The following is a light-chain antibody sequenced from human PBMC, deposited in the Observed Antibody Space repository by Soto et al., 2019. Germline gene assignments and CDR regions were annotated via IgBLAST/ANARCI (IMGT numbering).Light chain of an antibody. CDR3: QSYDSSLSVHVV. V-gene: IGLV1-40*01. J-gene: IGLJ2*01. CDR2: NNN. Sequence: QSVVTQPPSVSGAPGQRVTISCTGSSSNIGAGYDVHWYQQFPGTAPKLLISNNNNRPSGVPDRFSGSKSGTSASLAITGLQAEAEADYYCQSYDSSLSVHVVFGGGTKLTVL. CDR1: SSNIGAGYD.